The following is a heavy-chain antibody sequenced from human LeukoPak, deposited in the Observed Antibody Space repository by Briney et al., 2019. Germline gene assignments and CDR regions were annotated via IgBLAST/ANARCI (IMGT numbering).Heavy chain of an antibody. J-gene: IGHJ4*02. V-gene: IGHV4-61*02. Sequence: SETLSLTCTVSGGSISSGSYYWSWTRQPAGKGLEWIGRIYTSGSTNYNPSLKSRVTLSVDTSKNQFSLKLSSVTAADTAVYYCARDRFWSGYFDYWGQGTLVTVSS. CDR3: ARDRFWSGYFDY. CDR1: GGSISSGSYY. CDR2: IYTSGST. D-gene: IGHD3-3*01.